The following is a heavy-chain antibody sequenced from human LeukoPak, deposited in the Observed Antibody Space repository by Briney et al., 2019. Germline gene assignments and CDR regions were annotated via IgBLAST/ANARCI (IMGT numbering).Heavy chain of an antibody. CDR3: AKTMVRGVIITILDD. V-gene: IGHV3-23*01. J-gene: IGHJ4*02. CDR1: GFTFSSYA. CDR2: ISGSGGST. D-gene: IGHD3-10*01. Sequence: GGSLRLSCAASGFTFSSYAMNWVRQAPGKGLEWVSAISGSGGSTYYADSVKGRFTISRDNSKNTLYLQMNSLRAEDTAVYYCAKTMVRGVIITILDDWGRGTLVTVSS.